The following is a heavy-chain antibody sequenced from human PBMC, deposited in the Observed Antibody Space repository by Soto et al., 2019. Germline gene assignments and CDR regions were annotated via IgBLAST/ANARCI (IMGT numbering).Heavy chain of an antibody. V-gene: IGHV6-1*01. CDR2: TYHRSRFFS. Sequence: SQTLSLTCAISGDSVSSYSAAWNWIRQSPSGGLEWLGRTYHRSRFFSDYAESVKSQIIINPDTSKNQFSLQLKSVTPEDTAVYYCVRDRYSSSGWFDPWGQGTPVTVSS. D-gene: IGHD3-10*01. CDR1: GDSVSSYSAA. J-gene: IGHJ5*02. CDR3: VRDRYSSSGWFDP.